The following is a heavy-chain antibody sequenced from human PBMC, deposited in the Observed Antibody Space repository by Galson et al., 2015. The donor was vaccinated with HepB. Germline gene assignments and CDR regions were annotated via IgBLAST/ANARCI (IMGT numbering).Heavy chain of an antibody. CDR1: GFSFSDYY. J-gene: IGHJ4*02. D-gene: IGHD3-16*02. CDR2: ISESSTYS. Sequence: SLRLSCAASGFSFSDYYMAWIRQTPGKGLEWLSYISESSTYSNYADSVQGRFTISRNNAQTSLYLQMNSLRAEDTAIYYCARVRGFGSYPDHWGQGTLVTAPS. CDR3: ARVRGFGSYPDH. V-gene: IGHV3-11*06.